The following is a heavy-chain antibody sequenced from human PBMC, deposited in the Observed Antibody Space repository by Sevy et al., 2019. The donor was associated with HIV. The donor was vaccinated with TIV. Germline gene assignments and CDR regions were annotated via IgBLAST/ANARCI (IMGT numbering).Heavy chain of an antibody. D-gene: IGHD6-19*01. CDR3: AREDIRVAGIGYYFHS. V-gene: IGHV3-33*01. Sequence: LRLSCAASGFSISGYGMHWVRQAPGKGLEWVAVIWYDGTNREYADSVKGRFTISRDNSKNTLYLQMNSLGVEDTAVYYCAREDIRVAGIGYYFHSWGQGTLVTVSS. J-gene: IGHJ4*02. CDR1: GFSISGYG. CDR2: IWYDGTNR.